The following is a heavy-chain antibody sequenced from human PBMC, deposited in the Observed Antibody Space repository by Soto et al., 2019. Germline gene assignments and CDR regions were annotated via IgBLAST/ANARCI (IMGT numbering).Heavy chain of an antibody. V-gene: IGHV3-21*01. J-gene: IGHJ4*02. CDR3: AAWGVGVG. CDR1: GFTFISYS. D-gene: IGHD1-26*01. CDR2: ISSSSSYI. Sequence: SLILSCAASGFTFISYSMNWVRQAPGKGLEWFSSISSSSSYIYYADSVKGRFTISRDNAKNSLYLQMNSLRAEDTAVYYCAAWGVGVGWGQGTLVIVS.